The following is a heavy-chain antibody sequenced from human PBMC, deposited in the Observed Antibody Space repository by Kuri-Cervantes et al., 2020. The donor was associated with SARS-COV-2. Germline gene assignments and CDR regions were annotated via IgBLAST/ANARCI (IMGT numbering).Heavy chain of an antibody. CDR1: GFTFSSYA. Sequence: GESLKISCSASGFTFSSYAMHWVRQAPAKGLEWASTISGSSDSTYYAASVKGRFSISRDNSKNTLFLQMNSLRAEDTAVYYCVSDRDNWNFDYWGQGTLVTVSS. CDR3: VSDRDNWNFDY. J-gene: IGHJ4*02. CDR2: ISGSSDST. D-gene: IGHD1-20*01. V-gene: IGHV3-23*01.